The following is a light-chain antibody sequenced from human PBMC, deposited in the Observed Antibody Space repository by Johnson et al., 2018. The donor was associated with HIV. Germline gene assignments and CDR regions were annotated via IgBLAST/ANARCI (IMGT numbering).Light chain of an antibody. V-gene: IGLV1-51*02. Sequence: QSVLTQPPSVSVAPGQKVTVSCSGNSCDIGNNDVSWYQQLPGTAPKLLIYENNKRPSGIPDRFSGSKSGTSATLGIAGLQTGDEADYYCGTWDNSLSTGAVFGTATKVTVL. J-gene: IGLJ1*01. CDR3: GTWDNSLSTGAV. CDR2: ENN. CDR1: SCDIGNND.